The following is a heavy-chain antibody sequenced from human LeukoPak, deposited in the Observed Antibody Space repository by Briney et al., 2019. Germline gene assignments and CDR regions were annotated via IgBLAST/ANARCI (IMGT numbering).Heavy chain of an antibody. D-gene: IGHD1-26*01. V-gene: IGHV3-66*01. J-gene: IGHJ4*02. CDR2: IYSGGST. Sequence: GGSLRLSCAASGFTVSSNYMSWVCQAPGKGLEWVSVIYSGGSTYYADSVKGRFTISRDNSKNTLYLQMNSLRAEDTAVYYCARALVRSGSYLFDYWGQGTLVTVSS. CDR3: ARALVRSGSYLFDY. CDR1: GFTVSSNY.